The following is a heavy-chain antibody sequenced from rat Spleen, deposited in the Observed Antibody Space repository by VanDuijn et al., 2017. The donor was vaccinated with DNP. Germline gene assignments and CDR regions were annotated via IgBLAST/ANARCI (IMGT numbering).Heavy chain of an antibody. V-gene: IGHV3-1*01. D-gene: IGHD1-7*01. CDR2: INYSGRT. J-gene: IGHJ2*01. CDR3: ARWTRYFDY. CDR1: GYSITSNY. Sequence: VQLQESGPGLVQPSQSLSLTCSVTGYSITSNYWAWIRKFPGNKMEWIGYINYSGRTVYHTSLKSRISITRDTSKNHFFLHLNSVTIEDTATYYCARWTRYFDYWCQGVMVTVSS.